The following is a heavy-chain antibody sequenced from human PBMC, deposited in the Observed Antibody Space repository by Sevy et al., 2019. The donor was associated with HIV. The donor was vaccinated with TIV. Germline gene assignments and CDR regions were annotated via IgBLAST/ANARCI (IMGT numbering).Heavy chain of an antibody. D-gene: IGHD5-18*01. J-gene: IGHJ4*02. CDR3: ARTKSNTAMVSSDY. CDR2: LSSSSSTM. V-gene: IGHV3-48*01. Sequence: GESLRLSCAASEFSFSSYSMNWVRQAPGQGLEWVSYLSSSSSTMYYADSVKGRFTISRDNAKNSLYLQMNTLRAEDTAVYYCARTKSNTAMVSSDYWGQGTLVTVSS. CDR1: EFSFSSYS.